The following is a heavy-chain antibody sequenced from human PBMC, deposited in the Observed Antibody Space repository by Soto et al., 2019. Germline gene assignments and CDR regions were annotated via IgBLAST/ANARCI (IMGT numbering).Heavy chain of an antibody. V-gene: IGHV1-69*12. J-gene: IGHJ3*02. CDR1: GGTFSSYA. Sequence: QVQLVQSGAEVKKPGSSVKVSCKASGGTFSSYAISWVRQAPGQGLEWMGGIIPIFGTANYAQKFQGRVTITADESTSTAYMELSSLRSEDTAVYYCARSPRDDYDSSGYYACDIWGQGTMVTVSS. D-gene: IGHD3-22*01. CDR3: ARSPRDDYDSSGYYACDI. CDR2: IIPIFGTA.